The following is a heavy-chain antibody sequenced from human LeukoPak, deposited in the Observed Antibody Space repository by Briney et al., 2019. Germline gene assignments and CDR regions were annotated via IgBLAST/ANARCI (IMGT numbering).Heavy chain of an antibody. CDR3: ARDGGLISDYAFHI. Sequence: PSETLSLTCTVSGGSISSGGYYWSWIRQHPGKGLEWIGYIYYSGSTYYNPSLKSRVTISVDTSKNQFSLKLSSVTAADTAVYYCARDGGLISDYAFHIWGQGTMVTVSS. CDR1: GGSISSGGYY. J-gene: IGHJ3*02. CDR2: IYYSGST. D-gene: IGHD3-16*01. V-gene: IGHV4-31*03.